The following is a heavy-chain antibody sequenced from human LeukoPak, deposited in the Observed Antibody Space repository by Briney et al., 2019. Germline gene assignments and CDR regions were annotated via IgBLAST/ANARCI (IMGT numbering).Heavy chain of an antibody. D-gene: IGHD6-19*01. V-gene: IGHV3-21*01. CDR3: ARDLWGAAVAGSDY. CDR2: ISSSSSYI. Sequence: GGSLRLSCAASGFTFSSYSMNWARQAPGKGLEWVSSISSSSSYIYYADSVKGRFTISRDNAKNSLYLQMNSLRAEDTAVYYCARDLWGAAVAGSDYWGQGTLVTVSS. CDR1: GFTFSSYS. J-gene: IGHJ4*02.